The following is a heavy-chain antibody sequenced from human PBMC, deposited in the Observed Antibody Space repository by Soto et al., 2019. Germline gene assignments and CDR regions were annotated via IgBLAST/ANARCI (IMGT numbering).Heavy chain of an antibody. J-gene: IGHJ6*02. D-gene: IGHD6-19*01. V-gene: IGHV3-21*01. Sequence: GGSLRLSCAASGFTSSSYSMNWVRQAPGKGLEWVSSISSSSSYIYYADSVKGRFTISRDNAKNSLYLQMNSLRAEDTAVYYCARDGAVAGTGGYYYYGMDVWGQGTTVTVSS. CDR1: GFTSSSYS. CDR3: ARDGAVAGTGGYYYYGMDV. CDR2: ISSSSSYI.